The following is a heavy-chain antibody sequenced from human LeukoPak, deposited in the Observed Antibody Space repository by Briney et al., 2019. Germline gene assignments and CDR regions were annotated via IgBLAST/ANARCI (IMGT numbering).Heavy chain of an antibody. Sequence: GGSLRLSCAASGFTFSGYAMSWVRQAPGKGLKWASTISGGGGNTNYADSVKGRFTISRDNSKNTLYLQMNSLRAEDTAVYYCAKVGGDSDYYYYYMDVWGNGTTVTVYS. J-gene: IGHJ6*03. CDR2: ISGGGGNT. CDR3: AKVGGDSDYYYYYMDV. D-gene: IGHD4-17*01. CDR1: GFTFSGYA. V-gene: IGHV3-23*01.